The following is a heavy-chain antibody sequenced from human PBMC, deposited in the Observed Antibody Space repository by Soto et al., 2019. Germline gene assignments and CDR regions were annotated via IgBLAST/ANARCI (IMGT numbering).Heavy chain of an antibody. D-gene: IGHD6-19*01. CDR3: AREDGIAVAGTGTRFDY. J-gene: IGHJ4*02. CDR1: GYTFTSYA. CDR2: INAGNGNT. V-gene: IGHV1-3*01. Sequence: GASVKVSCKASGYTFTSYAMYWVRQAPGQRLEWMGWINAGNGNTKYSQKFQGRVTITRDTSASTAYMELSSLRSEDTAVYYCAREDGIAVAGTGTRFDYWGQGTLVT.